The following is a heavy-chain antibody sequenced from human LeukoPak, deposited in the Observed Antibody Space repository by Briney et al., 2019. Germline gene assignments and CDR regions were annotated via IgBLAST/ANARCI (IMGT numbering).Heavy chain of an antibody. CDR1: GFTFSSYA. CDR2: ISGSGGST. CDR3: AKDGRGSGTKGY. Sequence: SGGSLRLSCAASGFTFSSYAISWVRQAPGKGLEWVSAISGSGGSTYYADSVKGRFTISRDNSKNTLYLQMNSLRAEDTAVYYCAKDGRGSGTKGYWGQGTLVTVSS. D-gene: IGHD3-10*01. V-gene: IGHV3-23*01. J-gene: IGHJ4*02.